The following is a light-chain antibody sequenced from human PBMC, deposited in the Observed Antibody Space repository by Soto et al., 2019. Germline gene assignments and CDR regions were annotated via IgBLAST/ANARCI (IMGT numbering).Light chain of an antibody. CDR2: KAS. CDR1: QSVSTW. CDR3: QQYNSWT. J-gene: IGKJ1*01. V-gene: IGKV1-5*03. Sequence: IKMNQSPSTLSASVGDKVTIICRASQSVSTWLAWYQQKPGKAPKLLIYKASNLESGVPSRFTGSGSGTEFTLTIRSLKPDDFATYYCQQYNSWTFGQGTKVDIK.